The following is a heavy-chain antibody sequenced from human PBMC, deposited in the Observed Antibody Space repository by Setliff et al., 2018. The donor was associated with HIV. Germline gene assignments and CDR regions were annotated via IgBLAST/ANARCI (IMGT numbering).Heavy chain of an antibody. CDR2: ISPHSGGT. CDR1: GYSFTDYF. V-gene: IGHV1-2*02. D-gene: IGHD1-1*01. J-gene: IGHJ4*02. CDR3: ARQLSNSFDY. Sequence: ASVKVSCKASGYSFTDYFIHWVRQAPGRGLEWMGWISPHSGGTRTTRTFRGRVTMTRDTSINTAYMELSGVRSDDTAVYFCARQLSNSFDYWGQGTLVIVSS.